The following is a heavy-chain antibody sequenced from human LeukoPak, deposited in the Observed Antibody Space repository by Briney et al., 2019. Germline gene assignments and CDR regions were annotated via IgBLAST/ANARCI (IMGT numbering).Heavy chain of an antibody. Sequence: GRSLRLSCAASGFTFSNAWMSWVRQAPGKGLEWLGRIKSKTDGGTTDCAAPVNGRFTISRDDSKHTLFLQMNSLRTEDTGVYYCTTHVEDVIGQWLVRSDYWGQGTLVTVSS. D-gene: IGHD6-19*01. CDR2: IKSKTDGGTT. CDR3: TTHVEDVIGQWLVRSDY. J-gene: IGHJ4*02. V-gene: IGHV3-15*01. CDR1: GFTFSNAW.